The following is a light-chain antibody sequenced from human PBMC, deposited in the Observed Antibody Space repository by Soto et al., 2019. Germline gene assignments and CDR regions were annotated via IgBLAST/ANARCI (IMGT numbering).Light chain of an antibody. J-gene: IGKJ1*01. CDR3: QHYNSYPPWT. V-gene: IGKV1-5*03. CDR2: KAS. Sequence: DIQMTQSPSTLSASVGDRVTITCRASQSINSWLAWYQQEPGKAPKLLIYKASSLQSGVPSRFSGSGSGTEFTLNISSLQPDDFAAYYCQHYNSYPPWTFGQGPKVDIK. CDR1: QSINSW.